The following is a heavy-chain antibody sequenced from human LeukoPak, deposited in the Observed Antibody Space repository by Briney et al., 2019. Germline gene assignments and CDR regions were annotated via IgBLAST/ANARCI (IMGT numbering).Heavy chain of an antibody. J-gene: IGHJ4*02. V-gene: IGHV4-59*01. D-gene: IGHD3-16*02. CDR2: IYYSGST. Sequence: SETLSLTCTVSGGSISSYYWSWIRQPPGKGLEWIGYIYYSGSTNYNPSLKSRVTISVDTSKNQFSLKLSSVTAADTAVYYCAGGPEYYDYVWGSYRLDYWGQGTLVTVSS. CDR1: GGSISSYY. CDR3: AGGPEYYDYVWGSYRLDY.